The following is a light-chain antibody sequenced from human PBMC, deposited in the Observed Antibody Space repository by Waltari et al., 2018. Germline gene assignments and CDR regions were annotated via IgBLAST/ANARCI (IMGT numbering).Light chain of an antibody. J-gene: IGLJ2*01. Sequence: QSALTQPASVSGSPGQSITISCIGTNSDVGAYNYVYWYQQHPGNTPKLITYDVTKWPSGVSNVFPGSKSGNTASLTISGLQAEDEAEYYCCSHAGSTTFVVFGGGTKLTVL. V-gene: IGLV2-23*02. CDR2: DVT. CDR1: NSDVGAYNY. CDR3: CSHAGSTTFVV.